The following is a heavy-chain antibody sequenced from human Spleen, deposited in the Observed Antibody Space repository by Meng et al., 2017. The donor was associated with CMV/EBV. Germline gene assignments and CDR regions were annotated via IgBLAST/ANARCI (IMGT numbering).Heavy chain of an antibody. D-gene: IGHD6-6*01. V-gene: IGHV4-34*01. CDR3: ASWASSSYGYYYYGLDV. Sequence: SETLSLTCTLYGGSFSGYYWSWIRQPPGKGLEWMGEINLSGSTNYNPSLKSRVTISVDTSTNQFSLKLTSVTAADTAVYFCASWASSSYGYYYYGLDVWGQGTTVTVSS. CDR1: GGSFSGYY. J-gene: IGHJ6*02. CDR2: INLSGST.